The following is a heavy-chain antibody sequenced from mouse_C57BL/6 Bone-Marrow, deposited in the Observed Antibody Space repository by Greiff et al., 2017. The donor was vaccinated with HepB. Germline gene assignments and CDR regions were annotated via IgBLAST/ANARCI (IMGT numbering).Heavy chain of an antibody. D-gene: IGHD1-1*01. Sequence: EVQLQQSGPELVKPGASVKISCKASGYSFTGYYMHWVKQSSENSLEWIGEINPGTGNTNYNQKFKDKATLTVDKSSSSAYMQLKSLTSEESAVYYCTRGTTVFDYWGQGTTLTVSS. V-gene: IGHV1-42*01. CDR3: TRGTTVFDY. CDR2: INPGTGNT. CDR1: GYSFTGYY. J-gene: IGHJ2*01.